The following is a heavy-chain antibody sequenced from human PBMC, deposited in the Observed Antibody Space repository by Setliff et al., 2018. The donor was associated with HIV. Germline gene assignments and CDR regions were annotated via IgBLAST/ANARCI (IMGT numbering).Heavy chain of an antibody. CDR2: ISPFNLKT. Sequence: ASVKVSCKASGYIFSTYGINWVRQAPGQGLEWMGWISPFNLKTNFAQNFQGRVTLTTDTSTSTVFLELRSLRSDDTAMYYCARADSGNWYHVDYWGQGTLVTVSS. CDR3: ARADSGNWYHVDY. D-gene: IGHD6-13*01. CDR1: GYIFSTYG. J-gene: IGHJ4*02. V-gene: IGHV1-18*01.